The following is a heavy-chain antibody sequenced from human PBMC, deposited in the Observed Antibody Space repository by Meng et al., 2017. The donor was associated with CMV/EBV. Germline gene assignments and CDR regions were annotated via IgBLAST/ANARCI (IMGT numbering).Heavy chain of an antibody. V-gene: IGHV4-34*01. D-gene: IGHD2-2*01. CDR3: ARGHRYCSSTSCYLYYGMDV. J-gene: IGHJ6*02. Sequence: SQTPSLTGAVYGGSFSGYYWSWIRQPPGKGLEWIGEINHSGSTNYNPALKSRVTISIDTSKNQFSLKLSSVTAADTAVYYCARGHRYCSSTSCYLYYGMDVWGQGTTVTVSS. CDR2: INHSGST. CDR1: GGSFSGYY.